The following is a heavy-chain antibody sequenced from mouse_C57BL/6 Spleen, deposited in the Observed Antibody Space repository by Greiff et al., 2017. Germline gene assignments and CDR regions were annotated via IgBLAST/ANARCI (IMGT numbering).Heavy chain of an antibody. V-gene: IGHV1-61*01. CDR1: GYTFTSYW. CDR2: IYPSDSET. J-gene: IGHJ3*01. Sequence: VQLQQPGAELVRPGSSVKLSCKASGYTFTSYWMDWVKQRPGQGLEWIGNIYPSDSETHYNQKFKDKATLTVDKSSSTAYMQLSSLTSEDSAVYYCARDSSGSAWFADWGQGTLVTVSA. D-gene: IGHD3-2*02. CDR3: ARDSSGSAWFAD.